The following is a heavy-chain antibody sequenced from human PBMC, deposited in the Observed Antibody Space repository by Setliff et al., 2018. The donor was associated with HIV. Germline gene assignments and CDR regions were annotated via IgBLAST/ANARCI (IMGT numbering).Heavy chain of an antibody. D-gene: IGHD3-3*01. V-gene: IGHV1-69*05. CDR3: AGGLITIFGEEDYYYHMDV. CDR1: GGTFSSYA. Sequence: SVKVSCKASGGTFSSYAISWVRQAPGQGLEWMGGIIPIFGTANYAQKFQGRVTITTDESTSTAYMELSSLISEDTAVYYCAGGLITIFGEEDYYYHMDVWGKGTTVTVSS. CDR2: IIPIFGTA. J-gene: IGHJ6*03.